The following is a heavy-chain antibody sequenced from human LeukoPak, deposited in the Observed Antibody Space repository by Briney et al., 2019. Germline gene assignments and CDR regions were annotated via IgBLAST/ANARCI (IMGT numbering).Heavy chain of an antibody. CDR2: INHSGST. CDR3: ARDGVSSSEYMDV. D-gene: IGHD6-6*01. CDR1: GGSFSGYY. J-gene: IGHJ6*03. Sequence: SETPSLTCAVYGGSFSGYYRSWIRQPPGKGLEWIGEINHSGSTNYNPSLKSRVTMSVDTSKNQFSLKLSSVTAADTAVYYCARDGVSSSEYMDVWGKGTTVTVSS. V-gene: IGHV4-34*01.